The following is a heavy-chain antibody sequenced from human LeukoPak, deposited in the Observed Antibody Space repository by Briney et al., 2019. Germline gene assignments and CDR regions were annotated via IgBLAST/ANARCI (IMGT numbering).Heavy chain of an antibody. D-gene: IGHD1-26*01. V-gene: IGHV3-33*01. Sequence: GRSLRLSCAASGFTFSSYGMHWVRQAPGKGLEWVAVMWYDGSNEYYADSEKGRFTISRDNSKNTLYLEMNSLRAEDTAVYYCARDLGGDCVFDYWGQGTLVTVSS. CDR1: GFTFSSYG. J-gene: IGHJ4*02. CDR3: ARDLGGDCVFDY. CDR2: MWYDGSNE.